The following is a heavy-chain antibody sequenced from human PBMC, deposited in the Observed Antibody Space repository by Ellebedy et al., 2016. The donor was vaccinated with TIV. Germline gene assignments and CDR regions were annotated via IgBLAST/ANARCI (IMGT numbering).Heavy chain of an antibody. J-gene: IGHJ6*02. V-gene: IGHV4-39*07. Sequence: SETLSLXXTVSGGSISSGSYYWGWIRQPPGKGLEWIGSIYYSGSTYYNPSLKSRVTISVDTSKNQFSLKLSSVTAADTAVYYCATDMLGVYGMDVWGQGTTVTVSS. CDR2: IYYSGST. CDR1: GGSISSGSYY. CDR3: ATDMLGVYGMDV. D-gene: IGHD3-3*02.